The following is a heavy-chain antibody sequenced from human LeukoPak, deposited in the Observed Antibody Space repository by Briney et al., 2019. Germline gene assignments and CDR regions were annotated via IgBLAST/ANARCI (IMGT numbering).Heavy chain of an antibody. D-gene: IGHD3-22*01. Sequence: SGGSLRLSCAASGFTFNKHALHWVRQAPGKGLEWVAVISYDGNNEIYADSVQGRFTISRDNSKNTLFLQMNTLRTEDTAVYYCARDFADYYDSSGCFDYWGQGTLVTVSS. V-gene: IGHV3-30-3*01. J-gene: IGHJ4*02. CDR2: ISYDGNNE. CDR3: ARDFADYYDSSGCFDY. CDR1: GFTFNKHA.